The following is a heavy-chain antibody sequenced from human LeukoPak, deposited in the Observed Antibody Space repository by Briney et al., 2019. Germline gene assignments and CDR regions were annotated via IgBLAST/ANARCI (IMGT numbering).Heavy chain of an antibody. CDR3: AKALPGSGDSKWGAFDI. D-gene: IGHD2-21*02. Sequence: GGSLRLSCAASGFTFSSYEMNWVRQAPGKGLEWVSGISWNSGSIGYADSVKGRFTISRDNAKNSLYLQMNSLRAEDMALYYCAKALPGSGDSKWGAFDIWGQGTMVTVSS. CDR1: GFTFSSYE. CDR2: ISWNSGSI. J-gene: IGHJ3*02. V-gene: IGHV3-9*03.